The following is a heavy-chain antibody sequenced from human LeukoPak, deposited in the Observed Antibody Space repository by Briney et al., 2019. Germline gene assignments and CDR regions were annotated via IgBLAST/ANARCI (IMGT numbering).Heavy chain of an antibody. V-gene: IGHV1-2*02. CDR1: GFTFTGYY. CDR3: ARGPSRGDYYYYYMDV. Sequence: ASVKVSCKASGFTFTGYYMHWLRQAPGQGLEWMGWINPNSGGTNYAQKFQGRVTMTRDTSISTAYMELRRLRSDDTAVYYCARGPSRGDYYYYYMDVWGKGTTVTVSS. CDR2: INPNSGGT. J-gene: IGHJ6*03. D-gene: IGHD3-10*01.